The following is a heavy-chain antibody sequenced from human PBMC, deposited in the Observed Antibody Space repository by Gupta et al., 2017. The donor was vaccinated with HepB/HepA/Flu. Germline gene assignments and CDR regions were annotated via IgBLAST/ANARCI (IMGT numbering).Heavy chain of an antibody. CDR2: ISGYNGNT. J-gene: IGHJ5*02. Sequence: QLVQSGPEVKKPGASVKVSCKASGYSFTSYGISWVRQAPGQGLQWMGWISGYNGNTKYIEKFQGRVTMTTDTSTSTAYTELRNLTSDDTAVYYCARDVSFDPWGQGTLVIVSS. CDR1: GYSFTSYG. V-gene: IGHV1-18*01. CDR3: ARDVSFDP.